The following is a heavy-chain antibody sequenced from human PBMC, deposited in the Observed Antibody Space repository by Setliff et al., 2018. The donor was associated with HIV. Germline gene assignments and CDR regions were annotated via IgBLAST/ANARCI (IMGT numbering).Heavy chain of an antibody. CDR2: IGTGGDT. V-gene: IGHV3-13*01. J-gene: IGHJ6*02. CDR1: GFAFSDYD. D-gene: IGHD6-6*01. CDR3: TRELNGHTSSHYYFGLDV. Sequence: GGSLRLSCATSGFAFSDYDFHWVRQVTGEGLEWVSAIGTGGDTYYADSVKGRFTISGENAKNSLYLKMNNGRAGDTAVYYCTRELNGHTSSHYYFGLDVWGQGTTVTVSS.